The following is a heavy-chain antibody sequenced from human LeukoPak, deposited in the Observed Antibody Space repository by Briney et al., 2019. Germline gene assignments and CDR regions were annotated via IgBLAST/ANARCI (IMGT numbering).Heavy chain of an antibody. CDR1: GYTFTNYY. D-gene: IGHD2-15*01. CDR3: ARDGNYGDIVVVVGGRYFDY. J-gene: IGHJ4*02. V-gene: IGHV1-46*01. CDR2: INPSGGST. Sequence: ASVKVSCKASGYTFTNYYMHWVRQAPGQGLEWMGIINPSGGSTSYAQKFQGRVTMTRDTSTSTVYMELSSLRSEDTAVYYCARDGNYGDIVVVVGGRYFDYWGQGTLVTVSS.